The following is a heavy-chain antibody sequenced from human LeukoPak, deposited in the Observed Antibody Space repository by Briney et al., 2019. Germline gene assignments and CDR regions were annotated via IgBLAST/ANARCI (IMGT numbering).Heavy chain of an antibody. J-gene: IGHJ4*02. Sequence: ASVKVSCKASGYTFTGYYMHWVRQAPGQGLEWMGRINPNSGGTNYAQKFQGRVTMTRDTSISTAYMELSRLRSEDTAVYYCARGSPRYNWNDGMGYWGQGTLVTVSS. D-gene: IGHD1-1*01. CDR1: GYTFTGYY. CDR2: INPNSGGT. CDR3: ARGSPRYNWNDGMGY. V-gene: IGHV1-2*06.